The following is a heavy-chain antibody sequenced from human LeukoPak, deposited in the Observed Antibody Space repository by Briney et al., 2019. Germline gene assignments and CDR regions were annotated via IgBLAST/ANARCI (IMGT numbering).Heavy chain of an antibody. D-gene: IGHD2-2*01. CDR2: ISGSGGST. V-gene: IGHV3-23*01. Sequence: GGSLRLSCAASGFTFSSYAMSWVRQAPGKGLEWVSAISGSGGSTYYADSVKGRFTISRDNSKNTLDLQMTSLRAEDTAVYYCARRGYCSTISCYSFDYWGQGTLVTVSS. CDR3: ARRGYCSTISCYSFDY. CDR1: GFTFSSYA. J-gene: IGHJ4*02.